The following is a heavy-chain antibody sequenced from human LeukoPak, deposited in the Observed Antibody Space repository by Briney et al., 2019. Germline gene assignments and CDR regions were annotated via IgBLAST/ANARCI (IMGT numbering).Heavy chain of an antibody. CDR1: GYTFTSYG. J-gene: IGHJ4*02. V-gene: IGHV1-18*01. Sequence: ASVKVSCKASGYTFTSYGISWVRQAPGQGLEWMGWISAYNGNTNYAQKLQGRVTMTTDTSTSTAYMELRSLRSDDTAVYYCARDRHSINELLWFGELLPHFDYWGQGTLVTVSS. D-gene: IGHD3-10*01. CDR3: ARDRHSINELLWFGELLPHFDY. CDR2: ISAYNGNT.